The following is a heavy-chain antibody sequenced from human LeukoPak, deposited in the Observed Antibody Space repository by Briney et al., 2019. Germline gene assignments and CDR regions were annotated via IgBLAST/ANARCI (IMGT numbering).Heavy chain of an antibody. CDR3: ARVGDSSSFSY. CDR1: GGSFSGYY. J-gene: IGHJ4*02. D-gene: IGHD6-13*01. Sequence: PSETLSLTCAVYGGSFSGYYWSWIRQPPGKGLEWIGEINHSGSTNYNPSLKSRVTISVDTSKNQFSLKLSSVTAADTAVYYRARVGDSSSFSYWGQGTLDTVSS. CDR2: INHSGST. V-gene: IGHV4-34*01.